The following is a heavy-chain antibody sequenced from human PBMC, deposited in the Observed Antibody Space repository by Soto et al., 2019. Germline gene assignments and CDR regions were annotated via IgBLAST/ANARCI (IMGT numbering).Heavy chain of an antibody. CDR3: ARESSGNHNHNWFDP. Sequence: QVQLQESGPGLVKPSETLSLTCTVSGGSISPYYWSWVRQPPGKGLEWIGFIWFSGSTTYNPSLRSRVTMSVDRSKNQLYLEVNSVTAADTAVYYCARESSGNHNHNWFDPWGQGTLVIVSA. CDR1: GGSISPYY. CDR2: IWFSGST. D-gene: IGHD1-20*01. V-gene: IGHV4-59*01. J-gene: IGHJ5*02.